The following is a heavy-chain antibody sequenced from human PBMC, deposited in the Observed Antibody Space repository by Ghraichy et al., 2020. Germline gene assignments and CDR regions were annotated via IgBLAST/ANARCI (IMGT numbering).Heavy chain of an antibody. V-gene: IGHV4-4*09. CDR1: GGSTSSYY. Sequence: SETLSLTCTVSGGSTSSYYWSWIRQPPGKGLEWIGSIYTSGSTNYNPSLKSRVTISVDTSKNQFSLKLSSVTAADTAVYYCARGPYRYFDYWGQGTLVTVSS. CDR3: ARGPYRYFDY. CDR2: IYTSGST. D-gene: IGHD2-2*01. J-gene: IGHJ4*02.